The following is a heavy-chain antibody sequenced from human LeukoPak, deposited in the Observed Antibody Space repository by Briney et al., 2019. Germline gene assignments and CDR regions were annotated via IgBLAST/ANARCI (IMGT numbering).Heavy chain of an antibody. V-gene: IGHV3-30-3*01. D-gene: IGHD3-22*01. CDR3: ARARYDSSGYYKPFDY. J-gene: IGHJ4*02. CDR1: GFTFSSYA. CDR2: ISYDGSNK. Sequence: GRSLRLSCAASGFTFSSYAMHWVRQAPGKGLEWVAVISYDGSNKYYADSVKGRFTISRDNSKNTLYLQMNSLRAEDTAVYYCARARYDSSGYYKPFDYWGQGTLVTVSS.